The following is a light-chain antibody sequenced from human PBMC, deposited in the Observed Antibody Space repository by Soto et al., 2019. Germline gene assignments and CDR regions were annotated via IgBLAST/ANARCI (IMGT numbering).Light chain of an antibody. J-gene: IGLJ2*01. CDR3: ETWDSTTRV. CDR1: SGHSSYI. CDR2: LEGSGSY. V-gene: IGLV4-60*02. Sequence: QPVLTQSSSASASLGSSVKLTCTLSSGHSSYIIAWHQQQPGKAPRYLMKLEGSGSYNKGSGVPDRFSVSSTGADRYLTISTLSFEDEADHYRETWDSTTRVFGGGTNLTVL.